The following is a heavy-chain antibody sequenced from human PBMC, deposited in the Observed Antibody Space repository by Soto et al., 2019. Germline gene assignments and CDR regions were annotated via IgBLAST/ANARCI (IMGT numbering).Heavy chain of an antibody. CDR3: ARETYCSVDY. V-gene: IGHV3-30-3*01. J-gene: IGHJ4*02. D-gene: IGHD2-21*02. CDR2: ISYDGSNK. Sequence: QVQLVESGGGVVQPGRSLRLSCAASGFTFSSYAMHWVRQAPGKGLEWVAVISYDGSNKYYADSVKGRFTISRDNSKNTLYLQMNSLRAEDTAVYYCARETYCSVDYWGQGTLVTVSS. CDR1: GFTFSSYA.